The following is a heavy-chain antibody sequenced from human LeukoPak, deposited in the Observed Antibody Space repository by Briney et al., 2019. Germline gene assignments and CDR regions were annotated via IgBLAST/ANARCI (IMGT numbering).Heavy chain of an antibody. J-gene: IGHJ4*02. Sequence: ASVKVSCKASGYSLSGYYVHWVRQAAGQGLEWMGCINPISGGTKFAQKFQGRVTLTTDTSINTAYMELTSVRSDDTAVYFCASLTTGGTYNFDHWGQGTLVIVSS. CDR2: INPISGGT. V-gene: IGHV1-2*02. CDR3: ASLTTGGTYNFDH. D-gene: IGHD1-26*01. CDR1: GYSLSGYY.